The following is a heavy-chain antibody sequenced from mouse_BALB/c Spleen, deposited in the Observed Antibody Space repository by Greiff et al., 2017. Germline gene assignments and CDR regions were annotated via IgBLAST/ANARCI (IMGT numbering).Heavy chain of an antibody. D-gene: IGHD1-2*01. CDR1: GFAFSSYD. J-gene: IGHJ2*01. Sequence: DVKLQESGGGLVKPGGSLKLSCAASGFAFSSYDMSWVRQTPEKRLEWVAYISSGGGSTYYPDTVKGRFTISRDNAKNTLYLQMSSLKSEDTAMYYCARLYYGYYFDYWGQGTTLTVSS. CDR3: ARLYYGYYFDY. V-gene: IGHV5-12-1*01. CDR2: ISSGGGST.